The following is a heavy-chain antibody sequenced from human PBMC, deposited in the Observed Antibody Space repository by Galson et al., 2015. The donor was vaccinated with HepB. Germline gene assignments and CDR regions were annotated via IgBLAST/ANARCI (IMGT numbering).Heavy chain of an antibody. D-gene: IGHD1-26*01. Sequence: SLRLSCAASGFNFTFCDMSWVRQAPGKGLEWVAYISRGSRLIYYTDSVKGRFTISRDTAKNSLSLQMNSLRAEDTAVYYCAKSWDLRRKLDSWGQGTLVTVSS. J-gene: IGHJ4*02. V-gene: IGHV3-21*06. CDR1: GFNFTFCD. CDR3: AKSWDLRRKLDS. CDR2: ISRGSRLI.